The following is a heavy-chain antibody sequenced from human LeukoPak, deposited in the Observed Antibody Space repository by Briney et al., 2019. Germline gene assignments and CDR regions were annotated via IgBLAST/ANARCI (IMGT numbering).Heavy chain of an antibody. V-gene: IGHV3-21*04. D-gene: IGHD2-2*01. CDR3: AKLYSSNFYGHYYFDY. CDR2: ISSSSSYI. CDR1: GFTFSSYS. J-gene: IGHJ4*02. Sequence: PGGSLRLSCVASGFTFSSYSMNWVRQAPGKGLEWVSSISSSSSYIYYADSVKGRFTISRDNAKNSLYLQMNSLRAEDTAVYYCAKLYSSNFYGHYYFDYWGQGTLVTVSS.